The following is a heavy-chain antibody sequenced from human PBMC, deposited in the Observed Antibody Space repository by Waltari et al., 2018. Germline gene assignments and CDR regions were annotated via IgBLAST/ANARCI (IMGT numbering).Heavy chain of an antibody. CDR3: ARFLWGSSWYYFDY. CDR2: IYHSGST. V-gene: IGHV4-38-2*01. J-gene: IGHJ4*02. D-gene: IGHD6-13*01. CDR1: GYSISSGSY. Sequence: QVQLQESGPGLVKPSETLSTTCAVSGYSISSGSYWGWLRQPPGKGLEWIGSIYHSGSTYYNPSLKSRVTISVDTSKNQFSLKLSSVTAADTAVYYCARFLWGSSWYYFDYWGQGTLVTVSS.